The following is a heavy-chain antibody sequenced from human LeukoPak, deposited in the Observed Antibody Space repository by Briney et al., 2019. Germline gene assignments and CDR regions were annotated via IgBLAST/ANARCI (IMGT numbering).Heavy chain of an antibody. CDR2: ISGSGGST. V-gene: IGHV3-23*01. CDR1: GFTFSSYA. Sequence: GGSLRPSCAASGFTFSSYAMSWVRQAPGKGLEWVSAISGSGGSTYYADSVKGRFTISRDNSKNTLYLQMNSLRAEDTAVYYCAKDRMYCSSTSCYEGYFDYWGQGTLVTVSS. J-gene: IGHJ4*02. CDR3: AKDRMYCSSTSCYEGYFDY. D-gene: IGHD2-2*01.